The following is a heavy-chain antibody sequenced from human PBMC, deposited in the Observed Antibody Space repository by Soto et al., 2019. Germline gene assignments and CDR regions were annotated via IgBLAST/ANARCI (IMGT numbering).Heavy chain of an antibody. J-gene: IGHJ4*02. V-gene: IGHV2-5*02. CDR3: AYIAYATGWQIIEY. Sequence: QITVKESSPTLVKPTQTLTLTCTFSGFSLSNIGAGVGWIRQPPGKALEWLALIYWGDDKRYNSSLKTRLTITKDTSKNQVVLTVANMDPADTGTYYCAYIAYATGWQIIEYWGQGPLVTVSS. CDR2: IYWGDDK. CDR1: GFSLSNIGAG. D-gene: IGHD2-2*01.